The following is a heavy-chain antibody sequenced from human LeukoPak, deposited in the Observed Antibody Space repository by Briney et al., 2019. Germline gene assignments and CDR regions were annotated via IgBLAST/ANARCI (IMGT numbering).Heavy chain of an antibody. CDR1: GYTFTSYY. J-gene: IGHJ4*02. CDR3: AREGTARPFDY. D-gene: IGHD5-18*01. Sequence: ASVKVSCKASGYTFTSYYMHWVRQAPGQGFEWMGIINPSGGSTSYAQKFQGRVTMTRDMSTSTVYMELSSLRSEDTAVYYCAREGTARPFDYWGQGTLVTVSS. V-gene: IGHV1-46*01. CDR2: INPSGGST.